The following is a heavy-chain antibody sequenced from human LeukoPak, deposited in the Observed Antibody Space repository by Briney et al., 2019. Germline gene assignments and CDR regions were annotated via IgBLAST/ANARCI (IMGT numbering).Heavy chain of an antibody. CDR1: GFTFTTYS. V-gene: IGHV3-21*01. D-gene: IGHD1-1*01. Sequence: GGSLRLSCAASGFTFTTYSMNWVRQAPGKGLEWVSSISSSSSYIYYADSVKGRFTISRDNAKNSLYLQMSSLRDEDTAVYYCARDRSTRYFDYWGQGTLVTVSS. CDR3: ARDRSTRYFDY. CDR2: ISSSSSYI. J-gene: IGHJ4*02.